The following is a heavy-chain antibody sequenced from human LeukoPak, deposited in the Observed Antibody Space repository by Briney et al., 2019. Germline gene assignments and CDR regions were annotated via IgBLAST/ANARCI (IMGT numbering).Heavy chain of an antibody. CDR3: ARRKGSSSYVWFDP. CDR2: IYTSGST. J-gene: IGHJ5*02. D-gene: IGHD6-6*01. CDR1: GGSISSYY. Sequence: SETLSLTCTVSGGSISSYYWSWIRQPPGKGLEWIGYIYTSGSTNYNPSLKSRVTISVDTSKNQFSLKLSSVTAADTAVYYCARRKGSSSYVWFDPWGQGTLVTVSS. V-gene: IGHV4-4*09.